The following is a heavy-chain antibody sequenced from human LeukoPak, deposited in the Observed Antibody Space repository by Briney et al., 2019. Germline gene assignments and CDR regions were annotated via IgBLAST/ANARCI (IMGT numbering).Heavy chain of an antibody. CDR2: ISAYNGNT. V-gene: IGHV1-18*04. CDR3: ARSDIVVVPAADY. J-gene: IGHJ4*02. Sequence: GASVKVSCKASGYTFTSYGISWVRQAAGQGREWMGWISAYNGNTNYAQKLQGRVTMNTDTSTSTAYMELRSLRSDDTAVYYCARSDIVVVPAADYWGQGTLVTVSS. D-gene: IGHD2-2*01. CDR1: GYTFTSYG.